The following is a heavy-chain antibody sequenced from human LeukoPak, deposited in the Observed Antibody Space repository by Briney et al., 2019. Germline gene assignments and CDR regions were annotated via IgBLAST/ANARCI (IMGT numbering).Heavy chain of an antibody. Sequence: ASVKVSSNASGYTFSGYYMNWVRQAPGHGVEWKGRNRPYSGGTKCAQKFQGRVTMTRDTSISTASMELNRLRYDDTAVYYCGRGWYYFDYWGQGTLVTVSS. V-gene: IGHV1-2*02. CDR1: GYTFSGYY. CDR3: GRGWYYFDY. CDR2: NRPYSGGT. D-gene: IGHD2-15*01. J-gene: IGHJ4*02.